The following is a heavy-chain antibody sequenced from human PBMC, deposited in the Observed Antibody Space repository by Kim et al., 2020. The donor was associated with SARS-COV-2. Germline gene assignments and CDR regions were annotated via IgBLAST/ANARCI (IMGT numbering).Heavy chain of an antibody. D-gene: IGHD1-1*01. Sequence: GGSLRLSCAASGFTFSSYAMSWVRQAPGKGLEWVSAISGSGGSTYYADSVKGRFTISRDNSKNTLYLQMNSLRAEDTAVYYCAKDSLLASGSNYYYGMDVWGQGTTVTVSS. CDR2: ISGSGGST. CDR3: AKDSLLASGSNYYYGMDV. V-gene: IGHV3-23*01. J-gene: IGHJ6*02. CDR1: GFTFSSYA.